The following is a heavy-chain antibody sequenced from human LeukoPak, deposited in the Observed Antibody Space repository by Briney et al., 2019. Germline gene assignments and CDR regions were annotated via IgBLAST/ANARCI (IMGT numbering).Heavy chain of an antibody. D-gene: IGHD2-21*02. CDR3: TRVSKGYCGGDCYSDY. CDR1: GYTFTDYY. Sequence: ASVKVSCTASGYTFTDYYIHWVRQAPGEGLEWMGWINPNSGGTNYAQKFQGRVTMTRDTSISTAYMELSRLRSDDSAVYYCTRVSKGYCGGDCYSDYWGQGTLVTVSS. V-gene: IGHV1-2*02. J-gene: IGHJ4*02. CDR2: INPNSGGT.